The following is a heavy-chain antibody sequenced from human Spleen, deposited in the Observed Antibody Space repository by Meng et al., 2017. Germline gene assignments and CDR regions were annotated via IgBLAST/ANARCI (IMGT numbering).Heavy chain of an antibody. CDR1: GFTFSSYT. CDR3: AKGSYSYGLSAPDY. Sequence: GGSLRLSCAASGFTFSSYTMNWVRQAPGKGLEWVSCICSSSSYIYCADAVKGRFTISRDNAKNSLYLQMNSLRAEDTAVYYCAKGSYSYGLSAPDYWGQGTLVTVSS. CDR2: ICSSSSYI. J-gene: IGHJ4*02. V-gene: IGHV3-21*04. D-gene: IGHD5-18*01.